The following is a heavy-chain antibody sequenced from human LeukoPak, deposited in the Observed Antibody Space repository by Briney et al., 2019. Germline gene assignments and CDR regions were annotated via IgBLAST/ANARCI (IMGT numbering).Heavy chain of an antibody. J-gene: IGHJ4*02. V-gene: IGHV1-3*01. CDR3: ARVVVRYCSSTSCPAGY. D-gene: IGHD2-2*01. CDR1: GYTFTSYA. Sequence: ASVKVSCKASGYTFTSYAMHWVRQAPGQRLEWIGWINAGNGNTKYSQKFQGRVTITRDTSASTAYMELSSLRSEDTAVYYCARVVVRYCSSTSCPAGYWGQGTLVTVSS. CDR2: INAGNGNT.